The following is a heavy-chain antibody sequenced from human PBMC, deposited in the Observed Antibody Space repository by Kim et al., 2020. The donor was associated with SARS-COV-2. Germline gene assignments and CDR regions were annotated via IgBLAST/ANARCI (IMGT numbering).Heavy chain of an antibody. V-gene: IGHV3-30-3*01. CDR2: ISYVGSNK. CDR1: GFTFSSYA. J-gene: IGHJ3*02. D-gene: IGHD1-26*01. CDR3: ARPGGSFYRGAFDI. Sequence: GGSLRLSCAASGFTFSSYAMYWVRQAPGKGLEWVSSISYVGSNKYYADSVRGRFTISRDNSKNTLYLQMNSLRAEDTAVYYCARPGGSFYRGAFDIWGQGTMVTVSS.